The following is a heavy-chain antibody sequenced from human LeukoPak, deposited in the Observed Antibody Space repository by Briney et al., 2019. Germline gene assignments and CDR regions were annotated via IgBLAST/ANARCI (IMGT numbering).Heavy chain of an antibody. D-gene: IGHD1-26*01. V-gene: IGHV4-30-2*01. Sequence: SETLSLTCTVSGGSISSGGYYWSWIRQPPGKGLEWIGYIYHSGSTYYNPSLKSRVTISVDRSRNQFSLKLSSVTAADTAVYYCARAPYSGTYYIDNWGQGTLVTVSS. CDR1: GGSISSGGYY. J-gene: IGHJ4*02. CDR2: IYHSGST. CDR3: ARAPYSGTYYIDN.